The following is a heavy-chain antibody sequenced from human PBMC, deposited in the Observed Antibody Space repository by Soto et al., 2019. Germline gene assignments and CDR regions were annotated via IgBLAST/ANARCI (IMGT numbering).Heavy chain of an antibody. CDR3: AGGGVRGVVTRTRDYYGMDV. J-gene: IGHJ6*02. CDR1: GYSFTSYW. Sequence: PGESLKISCKGAGYSFTSYWIGWVRQMPGKGLEWMGIIYPGDSDTRYSPSFQGQVTISADKSISTAYLQWSSLKASDTAMYYCAGGGVRGVVTRTRDYYGMDVWGQGTTVTVSS. V-gene: IGHV5-51*01. CDR2: IYPGDSDT. D-gene: IGHD3-10*01.